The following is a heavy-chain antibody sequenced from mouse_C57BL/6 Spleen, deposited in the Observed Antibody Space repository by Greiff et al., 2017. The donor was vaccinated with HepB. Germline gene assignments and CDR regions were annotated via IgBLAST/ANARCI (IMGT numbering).Heavy chain of an antibody. D-gene: IGHD4-1*01. Sequence: VQLQQSGAELVKPGASVKISCKASGYAFSSYWMNWVKQRPGKGLEWIGQIYPGDGDTNYNGKFKGKATLTADRSYSTAYMQLSSLTSEDSAVYFCARTGTGYFDVWGTGTTVTVSS. CDR1: GYAFSSYW. CDR2: IYPGDGDT. CDR3: ARTGTGYFDV. V-gene: IGHV1-80*01. J-gene: IGHJ1*03.